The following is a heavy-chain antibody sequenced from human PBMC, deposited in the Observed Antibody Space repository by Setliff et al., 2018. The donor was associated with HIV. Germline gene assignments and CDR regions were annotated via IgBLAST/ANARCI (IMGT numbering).Heavy chain of an antibody. CDR1: GVAFSSFD. CDR2: ISGSGDTT. V-gene: IGHV3-23*01. CDR3: AQHGGFWNGILYYYFYMDV. Sequence: PGGSLRLSCAASGVAFSSFDMTCVRQAPGKGLEWVSSISGSGDTTYHADSVKGRSTTTRDNSNTQFSLTLNSVTAADTAVYYCAQHGGFWNGILYYYFYMDVWGKGTTVTVSS. J-gene: IGHJ6*03. D-gene: IGHD3-3*01.